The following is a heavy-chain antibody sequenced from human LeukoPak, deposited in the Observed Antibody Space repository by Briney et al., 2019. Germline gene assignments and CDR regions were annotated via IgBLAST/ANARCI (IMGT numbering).Heavy chain of an antibody. V-gene: IGHV5-51*01. CDR1: GYSFTSYW. CDR3: ARQYYYDSSGYYYNWFDP. Sequence: GESLKISCKGSGYSFTSYWIGWVRQMPGKGLEWMGIIYPGDSDTRYSPSFQGQVTISADKSISTAYLQWGSLKASDTAMYYCARQYYYDSSGYYYNWFDPWGQGTLVTVSS. J-gene: IGHJ5*02. D-gene: IGHD3-22*01. CDR2: IYPGDSDT.